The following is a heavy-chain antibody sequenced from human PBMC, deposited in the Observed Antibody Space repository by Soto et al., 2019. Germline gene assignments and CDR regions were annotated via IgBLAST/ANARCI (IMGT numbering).Heavy chain of an antibody. CDR1: GGSISSYY. D-gene: IGHD2-21*02. V-gene: IGHV4-4*07. CDR2: IYTSGTT. Sequence: SETLSLTCTVSGGSISSYYWSWIRQPAGKGLEWIGRIYTSGTTNYNPSLKSRVTMSVDTSKNQFSLKLSSVTAADTAVYYCARGGGTLAYCGGDCYPYYYDYWGQGTLVTV. CDR3: ARGGGTLAYCGGDCYPYYYDY. J-gene: IGHJ4*02.